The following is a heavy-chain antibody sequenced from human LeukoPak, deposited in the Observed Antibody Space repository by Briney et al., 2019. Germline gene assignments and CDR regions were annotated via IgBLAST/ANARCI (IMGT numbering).Heavy chain of an antibody. D-gene: IGHD2-15*01. J-gene: IGHJ6*02. CDR3: ARECVVPYYYYGMDV. V-gene: IGHV3-23*01. Sequence: PGGSLRLSCAASGFTFSSYAMSWVRQAPGKGLEWVSCISGGGDNTYYADSVKGRFTISRDNSKNTLYLQMNSLRAEDTAVYYCARECVVPYYYYGMDVWGQGTTVTVSS. CDR2: ISGGGDNT. CDR1: GFTFSSYA.